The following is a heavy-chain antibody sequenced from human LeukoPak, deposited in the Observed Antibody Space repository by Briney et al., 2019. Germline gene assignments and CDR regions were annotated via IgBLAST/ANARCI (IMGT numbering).Heavy chain of an antibody. CDR1: GFTFSSYS. V-gene: IGHV3-21*01. D-gene: IGHD2-2*01. J-gene: IGHJ5*02. CDR2: ISSSSSYI. CDR3: AREGVPAAMMDPKANNWFDP. Sequence: GGSLRLSCAASGFTFSSYSMNWVRQAPGKGLEWVSSISSSSSYIYYADSVKGRFTISRDNAKNSLYLQMNSLRAEDTAVYYCAREGVPAAMMDPKANNWFDPWGQGTLVTVSS.